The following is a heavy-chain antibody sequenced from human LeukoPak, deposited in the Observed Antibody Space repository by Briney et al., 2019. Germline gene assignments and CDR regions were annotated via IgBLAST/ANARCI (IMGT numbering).Heavy chain of an antibody. CDR3: ARGGVHNGYGYYYYYYMDV. CDR2: IYTSGST. V-gene: IGHV4-4*07. J-gene: IGHJ6*03. D-gene: IGHD5-18*01. CDR1: GGSISSYY. Sequence: PSETLSLTCTVSGGSISSYYWSWIRQPPGKGLEWIGRIYTSGSTNYNPSLKSRVTISVDKSKNQFSLKLSSVTAADTAVYYCARGGVHNGYGYYYYYYMDVWGKGTTVTVSS.